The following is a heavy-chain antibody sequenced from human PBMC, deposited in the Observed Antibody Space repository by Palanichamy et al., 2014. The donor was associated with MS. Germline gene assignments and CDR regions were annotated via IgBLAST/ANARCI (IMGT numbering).Heavy chain of an antibody. J-gene: IGHJ6*02. Sequence: QEQLAQSGAEVKKPGASVKVSCKASGYTFNGYYIHWVRQAPGQGLEWMGWIKPNSGDTNYAQKFLDRVTVTRDTSISTAYMELSRLRSDDTAVYYCAKRGSKGFDVWGQGTTVSVSS. D-gene: IGHD5-12*01. CDR3: AKRGSKGFDV. CDR1: GYTFNGYY. CDR2: IKPNSGDT. V-gene: IGHV1-2*02.